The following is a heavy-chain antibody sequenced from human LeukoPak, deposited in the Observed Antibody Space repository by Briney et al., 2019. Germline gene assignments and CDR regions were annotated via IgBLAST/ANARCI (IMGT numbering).Heavy chain of an antibody. CDR2: ISGSSSYI. J-gene: IGHJ4*02. D-gene: IGHD3-10*01. V-gene: IGHV3-21*01. Sequence: GGSLRLSCSASESLNGYAMSWVRQAPGKGLEWVSAISGSSSYIYYADSVKGRFTISRDNAKNSVDLQMNSLRAEDTAVYYCASVPGETKKRAIDYWGQGTLVTVSS. CDR1: ESLNGYA. CDR3: ASVPGETKKRAIDY.